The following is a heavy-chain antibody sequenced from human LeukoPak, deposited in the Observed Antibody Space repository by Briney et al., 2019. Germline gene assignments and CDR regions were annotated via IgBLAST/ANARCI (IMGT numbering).Heavy chain of an antibody. J-gene: IGHJ4*02. D-gene: IGHD6-19*01. CDR3: ARDNVAVAGSSDY. CDR2: IYYSGST. V-gene: IGHV4-39*07. Sequence: SETLSLTCTVSGGSISSSSYYWGWIRQPPGKGLEWIGSIYYSGSTYYNPSLKSRVTISVDTSKNQFSLKLSSVTAADTAVYYCARDNVAVAGSSDYWGQGTLVTVSS. CDR1: GGSISSSSYY.